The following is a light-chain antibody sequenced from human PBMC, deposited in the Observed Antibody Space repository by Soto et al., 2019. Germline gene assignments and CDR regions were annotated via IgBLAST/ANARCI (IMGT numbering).Light chain of an antibody. V-gene: IGKV3-15*01. CDR2: GAS. CDR3: QQYNDWPPST. J-gene: IGKJ2*01. Sequence: EIVMTQSPATLSVSPGERATLSCRASQSITNNLAWYQQKPGQAPRLIIYGASTRATAIPARFSGSGFGTEFTLTISSVQSEDFAVYYCQQYNDWPPSTFGQGTKVEI. CDR1: QSITNN.